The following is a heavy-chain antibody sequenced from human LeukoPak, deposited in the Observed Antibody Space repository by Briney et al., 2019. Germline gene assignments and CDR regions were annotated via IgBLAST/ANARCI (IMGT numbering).Heavy chain of an antibody. D-gene: IGHD5-12*01. J-gene: IGHJ4*02. CDR1: GGSISSYY. Sequence: PSETLSLTCTVSGGSISSYYWSWIRQPPGKGLEWIGYIYYSGSTNYNPSLKSRATISVDTSKNQFSLKLSSVTAADTAVYYCAGGYDGTYFDYWGQGTLVTVSS. CDR2: IYYSGST. CDR3: AGGYDGTYFDY. V-gene: IGHV4-59*08.